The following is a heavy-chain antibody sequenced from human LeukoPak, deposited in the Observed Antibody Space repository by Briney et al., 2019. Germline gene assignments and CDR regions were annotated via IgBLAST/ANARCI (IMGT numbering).Heavy chain of an antibody. J-gene: IGHJ4*02. CDR2: IIPIFSTA. D-gene: IGHD4-23*01. CDR1: GGTFSSYA. CDR3: ARDKDYGGNSGFDY. Sequence: ASVKVSCKASGGTFSSYAISWVRQAPGQGLEWMGGIIPIFSTANYAQKFQGRVTITADKSTSTAYMELSSLRSEDTAVYYCARDKDYGGNSGFDYWGQGTLVTVSS. V-gene: IGHV1-69*06.